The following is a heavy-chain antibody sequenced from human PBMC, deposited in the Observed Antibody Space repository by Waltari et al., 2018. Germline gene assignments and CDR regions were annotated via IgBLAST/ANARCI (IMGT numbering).Heavy chain of an antibody. V-gene: IGHV4-39*01. D-gene: IGHD4-17*01. Sequence: QVQLQESGPGLVKPSETLSLTCTVSGGSISSSSYYWGWIRQPPGKGLEWIGSIYYSGSTYYNPSLKSRVTISVDTSKNQFSLKLSSVTAADTAVYYCARLEGVTTPIDYWGQGTLVTVSS. CDR1: GGSISSSSYY. J-gene: IGHJ4*02. CDR3: ARLEGVTTPIDY. CDR2: IYYSGST.